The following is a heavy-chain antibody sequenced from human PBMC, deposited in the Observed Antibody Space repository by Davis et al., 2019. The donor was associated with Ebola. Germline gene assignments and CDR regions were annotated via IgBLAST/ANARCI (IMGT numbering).Heavy chain of an antibody. CDR3: TSIVGATTHDAFDI. Sequence: PGGSLRLSCTASGFTFGDYAMSWVRQAPGKGLEWVGFIRSKAYGGTTEYAASVKGRFTISRDDSKSIAYLQMNSLKTEDTAVYYCTSIVGATTHDAFDIWGQGTMVTVSS. CDR1: GFTFGDYA. D-gene: IGHD1-26*01. CDR2: IRSKAYGGTT. J-gene: IGHJ3*02. V-gene: IGHV3-49*04.